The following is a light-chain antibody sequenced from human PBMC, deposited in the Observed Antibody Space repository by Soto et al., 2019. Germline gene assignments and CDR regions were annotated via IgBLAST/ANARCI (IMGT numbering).Light chain of an antibody. CDR1: QSISSW. CDR2: EAS. J-gene: IGKJ4*01. Sequence: DIEMTQSPSTLSASVGDRVTITCRASQSISSWLAWSQQKPGQAPTLLSYEASSRKSGVPSRFSGSGSATEYILPNSSPQTNDFGTYDCEEHSMSSWLTFGGGTKVEIE. V-gene: IGKV1-5*03. CDR3: EEHSMSSWLT.